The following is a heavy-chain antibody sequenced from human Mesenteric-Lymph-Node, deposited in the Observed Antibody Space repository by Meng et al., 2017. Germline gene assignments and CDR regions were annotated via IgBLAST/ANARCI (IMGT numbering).Heavy chain of an antibody. D-gene: IGHD2-2*03. CDR1: GFTVSSNH. Sequence: GESLKISCAASGFTVSSNHMTWVRQAPGKGLEWVSSISSSSSYIYYADSVKGRFTISRDNAKNSLFLQMNSLGVEDTAVYYCARGGAMGIGDYWGQGTLVTVSS. CDR2: ISSSSSYI. J-gene: IGHJ4*02. V-gene: IGHV3-21*01. CDR3: ARGGAMGIGDY.